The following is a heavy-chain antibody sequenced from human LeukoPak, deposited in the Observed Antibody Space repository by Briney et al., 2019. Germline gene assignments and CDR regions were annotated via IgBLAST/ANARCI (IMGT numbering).Heavy chain of an antibody. V-gene: IGHV3-30*02. CDR2: IRYDGSNK. CDR3: AKDERFWAYYYDSSGYSTPSAFDI. CDR1: GFTFSGYG. Sequence: GGSLRLSCAASGFTFSGYGMHWVRQAPGKGLEWVAFIRYDGSNKYYADSVKGRFTISRDNSKNTLYLQMNSLRAEDTAVYYCAKDERFWAYYYDSSGYSTPSAFDIWGQGTMVTVSS. J-gene: IGHJ3*02. D-gene: IGHD3-22*01.